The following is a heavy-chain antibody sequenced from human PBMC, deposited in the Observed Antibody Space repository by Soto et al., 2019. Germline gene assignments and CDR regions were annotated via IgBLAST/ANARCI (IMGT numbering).Heavy chain of an antibody. Sequence: GGSRRLSCAASGFTFSSYAMSWVRQAPWKGLEWVSAISGSGGSTYYADSVKGRFTISRDNSKNTLYLQMNSLRAEDTAVYYCAKPLDYDDYKNYGMDVWGQGTTVTVSS. D-gene: IGHD4-17*01. CDR2: ISGSGGST. CDR1: GFTFSSYA. CDR3: AKPLDYDDYKNYGMDV. J-gene: IGHJ6*02. V-gene: IGHV3-23*01.